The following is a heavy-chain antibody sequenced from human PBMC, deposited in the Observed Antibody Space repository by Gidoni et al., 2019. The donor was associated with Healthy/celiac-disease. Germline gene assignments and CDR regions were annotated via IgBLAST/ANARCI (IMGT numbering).Heavy chain of an antibody. D-gene: IGHD2-8*02. CDR1: GYTFTSSG. Sequence: QVQLVQSGAEVQKAGASVRVFCKASGYTFTSSGIRWVRQDPGQGLEWMGWISADKGNTNYAQKFQGRVTMTTDTSTSTAYMELRSLRSDDTAVYYCAREHCTCGVCYKGYYYFDDWGQGTMVTVSS. V-gene: IGHV1-18*01. J-gene: IGHJ4*02. CDR2: ISADKGNT. CDR3: AREHCTCGVCYKGYYYFDD.